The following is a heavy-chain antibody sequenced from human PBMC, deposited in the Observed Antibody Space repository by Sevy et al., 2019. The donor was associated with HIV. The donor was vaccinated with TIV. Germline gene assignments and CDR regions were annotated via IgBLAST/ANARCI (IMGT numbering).Heavy chain of an antibody. CDR1: GGSISSSNW. J-gene: IGHJ6*03. D-gene: IGHD3-10*01. CDR2: IYRRGST. Sequence: SETLSLTCAVSGGSISSSNWWSWVRQHPGKGLEWIGEIYRRGSTSYNPSLQSRVTISVDRSKNEVSLNLSSLNAADTAVYYCTGEVGCYASVSSPMDVWGKGTTVTVSS. CDR3: TGEVGCYASVSSPMDV. V-gene: IGHV4-4*02.